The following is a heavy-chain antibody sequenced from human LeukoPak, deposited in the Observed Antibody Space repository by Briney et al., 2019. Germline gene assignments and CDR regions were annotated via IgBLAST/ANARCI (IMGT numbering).Heavy chain of an antibody. V-gene: IGHV1-2*02. J-gene: IGHJ5*02. CDR3: ARKRFTMVRGVISSWNWFDP. CDR1: GYTFTGYY. CDR2: INPNSGGT. D-gene: IGHD3-10*01. Sequence: ASVKVSCKASGYTFTGYYMHWVRQAPGQGLEWMGWINPNSGGTNYAQKFQGRVTMTRDTSISTAYMELSRLRSDDTAVYYCARKRFTMVRGVISSWNWFDPWGQGTLVTVSS.